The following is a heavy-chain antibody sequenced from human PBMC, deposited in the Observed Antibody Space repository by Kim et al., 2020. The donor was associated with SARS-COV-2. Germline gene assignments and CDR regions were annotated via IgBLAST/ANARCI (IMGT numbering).Heavy chain of an antibody. J-gene: IGHJ4*02. CDR3: ARVDMVRGAYDY. CDR1: GFTFSSYD. Sequence: GGSLRLSCAASGFTFSSYDMHWVRQATGKGLEWVSAIGTAGDTYYPGSVKGRFTISRENAKNSLYLQMNSLRAGDTAGDYCARVDMVRGAYDYWGQGTL. CDR2: IGTAGDT. D-gene: IGHD3-10*01. V-gene: IGHV3-13*01.